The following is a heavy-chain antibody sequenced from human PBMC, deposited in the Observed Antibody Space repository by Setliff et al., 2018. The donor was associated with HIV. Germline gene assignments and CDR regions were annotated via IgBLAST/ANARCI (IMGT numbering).Heavy chain of an antibody. V-gene: IGHV3-7*01. CDR2: INQDGSHK. J-gene: IGHJ4*02. CDR1: GFTFNNYW. CDR3: AKDALGGTGYYFDY. D-gene: IGHD7-27*01. Sequence: GGSLRLSCAASGFTFNNYWIIWVRQAPGKGLEWVANINQDGSHKYYVDSVKGRFTISRDNAKNSLYLQMDSLRVEDTAVYYCAKDALGGTGYYFDYWGQGSLVTVSS.